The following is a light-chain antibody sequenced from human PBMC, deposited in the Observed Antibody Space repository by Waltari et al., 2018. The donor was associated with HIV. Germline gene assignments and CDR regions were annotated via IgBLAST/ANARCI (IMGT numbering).Light chain of an antibody. CDR2: GAS. CDR1: QTMTTD. V-gene: IGKV1-39*01. Sequence: DIQMTQSPSSLSASVGDCVIVACRSSQTMTTDVNWFQKKSGKAPKRLIYGASNLHCEVPSRCSGSGSGTDFTITISSLQPEDFATYYCQLTYTTPRTFGPGTKVESK. CDR3: QLTYTTPRT. J-gene: IGKJ1*01.